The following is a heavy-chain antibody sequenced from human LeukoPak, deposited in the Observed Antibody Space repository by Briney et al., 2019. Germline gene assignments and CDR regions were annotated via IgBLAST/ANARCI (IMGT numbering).Heavy chain of an antibody. CDR2: IYHSGIT. CDR1: SDSISSNNW. Sequence: PSGTLSLTCAVSSDSISSNNWWNWVRQPPGKGLEWIGEIYHSGITEYNPSLRSRVTISVDKSKNQFSLKLNSVTAADTAVYYCAREYESSGWYSKGSSDYWGQGILVTVSS. CDR3: AREYESSGWYSKGSSDY. D-gene: IGHD6-19*01. V-gene: IGHV4-4*02. J-gene: IGHJ4*02.